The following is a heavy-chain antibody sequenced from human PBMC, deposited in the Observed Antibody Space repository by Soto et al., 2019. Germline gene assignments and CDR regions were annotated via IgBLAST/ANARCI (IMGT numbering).Heavy chain of an antibody. CDR2: INSDGSSA. CDR1: GFTFSRYW. Sequence: PGGSLRLSCAASGFTFSRYWMHWVRQAPGKGLVWVSRINSDGSSANYADSVKGRFTISRDNAKNTLYLQMNSLRAEDTAVYYCASSIEDDSSGYYGPNDAFDIWGQGTMVTV. D-gene: IGHD3-22*01. J-gene: IGHJ3*02. CDR3: ASSIEDDSSGYYGPNDAFDI. V-gene: IGHV3-74*01.